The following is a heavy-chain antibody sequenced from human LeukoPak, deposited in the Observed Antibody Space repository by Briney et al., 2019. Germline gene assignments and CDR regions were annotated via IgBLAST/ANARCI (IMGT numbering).Heavy chain of an antibody. J-gene: IGHJ4*02. V-gene: IGHV1-69*05. Sequence: SVKVSCKASGGTFSSYAISWVRQAPGQGLEWMGGIIPIFGTANYAQKFQGRVTITTDESTSTAYMELSSLRSEDTAVYYCARHYYYDSSGYYFDYWGQGTLVTASS. CDR2: IIPIFGTA. CDR1: GGTFSSYA. CDR3: ARHYYYDSSGYYFDY. D-gene: IGHD3-22*01.